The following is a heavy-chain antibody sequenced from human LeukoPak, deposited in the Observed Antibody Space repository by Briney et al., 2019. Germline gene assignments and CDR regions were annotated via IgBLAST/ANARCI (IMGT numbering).Heavy chain of an antibody. D-gene: IGHD4-17*01. J-gene: IGHJ4*02. CDR2: INHSGST. CDR1: GGSFSGYY. V-gene: IGHV4-34*01. Sequence: SETLSLTCAVYGGSFSGYYWSWIRQLPGKGLEWIGEINHSGSTNYNPSLKSRVTISVDTSKNQFSLKLSSVTAADTAVYYCARAPPSLTVTPLFYFDYWGQGTLVTVSS. CDR3: ARAPPSLTVTPLFYFDY.